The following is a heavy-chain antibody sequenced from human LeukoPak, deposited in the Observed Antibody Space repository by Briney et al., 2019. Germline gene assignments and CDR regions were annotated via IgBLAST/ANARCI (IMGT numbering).Heavy chain of an antibody. V-gene: IGHV4-34*01. CDR2: INHSGST. J-gene: IGHJ4*02. Sequence: SETLSLTCAVYGGSFSGYYWSWIRQPPGKGLEWIGEINHSGSTNYNPSLKSRVTISVDTSKNQFSQKLSSVTAADTAVYYCAREVRYYYDSSGYTYDYWGQGTLVTVSS. CDR1: GGSFSGYY. D-gene: IGHD3-22*01. CDR3: AREVRYYYDSSGYTYDY.